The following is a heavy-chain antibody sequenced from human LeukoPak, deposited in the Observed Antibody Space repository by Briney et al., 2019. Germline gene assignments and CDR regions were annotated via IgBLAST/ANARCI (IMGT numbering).Heavy chain of an antibody. D-gene: IGHD5-24*01. CDR1: GFTFSSYG. Sequence: PGGSLRLSCAASGFTFSSYGMHWVRQAPGKGLEWVAVISYDGSNKYYADSVKGRFTISRDNSKNTLYLQMNSLRAEDTAVYYCAKTKEDGYNLGHWGQGTLVTVSS. CDR3: AKTKEDGYNLGH. J-gene: IGHJ4*02. V-gene: IGHV3-30*18. CDR2: ISYDGSNK.